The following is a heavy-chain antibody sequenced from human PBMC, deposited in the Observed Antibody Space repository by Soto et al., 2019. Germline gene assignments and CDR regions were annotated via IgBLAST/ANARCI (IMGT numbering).Heavy chain of an antibody. CDR2: IYNSGST. Sequence: QVQLQESGPGLVKPSQTLSLTCTVSGGSISSGGYYWSWIRQHPGKGLEWIGYIYNSGSTSYNPSLKSRVTISVDTSKNQFSLKLSSVTAADTAVYFCARDRGLHGGTYYFVFWGQGTLVTVSS. J-gene: IGHJ4*02. CDR1: GGSISSGGYY. CDR3: ARDRGLHGGTYYFVF. V-gene: IGHV4-31*03. D-gene: IGHD4-17*01.